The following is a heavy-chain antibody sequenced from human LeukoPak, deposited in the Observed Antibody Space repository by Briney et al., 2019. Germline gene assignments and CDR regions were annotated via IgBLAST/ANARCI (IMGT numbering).Heavy chain of an antibody. Sequence: GGPLRLSCAASGFTFDDYGMSWVRHAPGKGLECVSGINWNGGSTGYADSVKGRFTISRDNAKNSLYLQMNSLRAEDTAVYYCARRAGAYSHPYDYWGQGTLVTVSS. V-gene: IGHV3-20*04. CDR3: ARRAGAYSHPYDY. CDR2: INWNGGST. D-gene: IGHD4/OR15-4a*01. CDR1: GFTFDDYG. J-gene: IGHJ4*02.